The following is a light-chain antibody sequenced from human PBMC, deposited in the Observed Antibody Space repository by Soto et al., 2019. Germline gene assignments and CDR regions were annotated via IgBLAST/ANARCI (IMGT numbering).Light chain of an antibody. J-gene: IGKJ1*01. CDR1: QSVSSN. Sequence: EIVMTQSPATLSVSPGEGATLSCRASQSVSSNLACYQQKPGQAPRLLMYGASSRATGVPARFSGRGSGTELTLTVSRLQSDDFAVYYCRQYDEWPLTCGQGTKV. CDR3: RQYDEWPLT. CDR2: GAS. V-gene: IGKV3-15*01.